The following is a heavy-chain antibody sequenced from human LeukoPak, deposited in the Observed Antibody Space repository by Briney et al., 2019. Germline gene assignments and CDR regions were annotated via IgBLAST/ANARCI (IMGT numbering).Heavy chain of an antibody. Sequence: SVKVSCKASGCTFSSYAISWVRQAPGQGLEWMGGIIPIFGTANYAQKFQGRVTITTDESTSTAYMELSSLRSEDTAVYYCARDALDFWSGYHDYWGQGTLVTVSS. J-gene: IGHJ4*02. V-gene: IGHV1-69*05. CDR1: GCTFSSYA. D-gene: IGHD3-3*01. CDR3: ARDALDFWSGYHDY. CDR2: IIPIFGTA.